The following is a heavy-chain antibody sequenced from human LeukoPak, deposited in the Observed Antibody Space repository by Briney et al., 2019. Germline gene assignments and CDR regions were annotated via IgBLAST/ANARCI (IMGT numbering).Heavy chain of an antibody. CDR3: AKFATVTTPNWIDS. D-gene: IGHD4-17*01. CDR2: IYYSGST. CDR1: GGSISSYY. J-gene: IGHJ5*01. Sequence: SETLSLTCTVSGGSISSYYWSWIRQPPGKGLEWIGYIYYSGSTNYNPSLKSRVTISVDTSKNQFSLKVSSVTAADTAVYYCAKFATVTTPNWIDSWGQGTQVTVSS. V-gene: IGHV4-59*01.